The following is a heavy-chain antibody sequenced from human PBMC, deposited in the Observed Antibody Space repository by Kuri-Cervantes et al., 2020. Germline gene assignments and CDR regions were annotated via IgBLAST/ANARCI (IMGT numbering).Heavy chain of an antibody. Sequence: GESLKISCAASGFTFSSYDMHWVRQATGKGLEWVSAIGTAGDTYYPGSVKGRFTISRENAKNSLYLQMNSLRAGDTAVYYCARETGGQWGSKNWFDPWGQGTLVTVSS. CDR3: ARETGGQWGSKNWFDP. CDR1: GFTFSSYD. J-gene: IGHJ5*02. CDR2: IGTAGDT. D-gene: IGHD1-14*01. V-gene: IGHV3-13*01.